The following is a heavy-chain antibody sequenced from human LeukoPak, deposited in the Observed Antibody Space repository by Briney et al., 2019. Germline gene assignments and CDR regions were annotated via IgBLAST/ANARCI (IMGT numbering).Heavy chain of an antibody. CDR3: ARSKAGGY. D-gene: IGHD3-10*01. Sequence: GRSLRLSCAASGFSLDAYAMHWVRQASGKGLEWVANIDQEGGEQNYVDSVKGRFSISRDNAKTSVYLQMNSLKVEDTAFYYCARSKAGGYWGQGTLVTVSS. V-gene: IGHV3-7*01. CDR1: GFSLDAYA. J-gene: IGHJ4*02. CDR2: IDQEGGEQ.